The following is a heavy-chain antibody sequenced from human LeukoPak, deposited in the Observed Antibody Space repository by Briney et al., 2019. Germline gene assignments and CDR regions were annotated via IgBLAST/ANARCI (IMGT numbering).Heavy chain of an antibody. CDR2: IYYSGST. J-gene: IGHJ4*02. CDR3: PRAPRIAVDY. CDR1: GGSISSGGYY. Sequence: SQTLSPTCTVSGGSISSGGYYWSWIRQHPGKGLEWIGYIYYSGSTYYNPSLKSRVTISVDTSKNQFSLKLSSVTAADTAVYSCPRAPRIAVDYWGQGTLSPSPQ. V-gene: IGHV4-31*03. D-gene: IGHD6-13*01.